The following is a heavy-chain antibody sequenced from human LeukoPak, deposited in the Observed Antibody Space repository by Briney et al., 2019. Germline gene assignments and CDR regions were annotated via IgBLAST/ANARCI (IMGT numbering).Heavy chain of an antibody. CDR1: GGTFSSYA. J-gene: IGHJ5*02. D-gene: IGHD6-13*01. Sequence: ASVKVSCKASGGTFSSYAISWVRQAPGQGLEWMGWISAYNGHTNYAQKLQGRVTMTTDTSTNTAYMELRSLGSDDTAVYYCARDVAFHGSSWHNWFDPWGLGTLVTVSS. CDR3: ARDVAFHGSSWHNWFDP. V-gene: IGHV1-18*01. CDR2: ISAYNGHT.